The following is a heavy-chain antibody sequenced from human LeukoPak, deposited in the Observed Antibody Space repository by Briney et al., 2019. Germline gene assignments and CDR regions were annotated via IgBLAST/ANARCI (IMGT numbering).Heavy chain of an antibody. J-gene: IGHJ6*03. D-gene: IGHD2/OR15-2a*01. Sequence: AGGSLRLSCAASGFTFRNYDMHWVSQASGKGLEWVSAIDTAGDRSYPVSVKGRFTISRENAQNSLFLQMNNLRAEDAAVYYCARGGSLYDASYSYYLDVWGKGTRVTVSS. CDR2: IDTAGDR. V-gene: IGHV3-13*01. CDR3: ARGGSLYDASYSYYLDV. CDR1: GFTFRNYD.